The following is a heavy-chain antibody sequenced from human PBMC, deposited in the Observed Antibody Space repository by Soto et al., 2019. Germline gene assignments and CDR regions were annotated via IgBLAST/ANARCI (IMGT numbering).Heavy chain of an antibody. D-gene: IGHD3-3*01. CDR3: ARDWRGAEGFDP. Sequence: QVQLVQSGAEVKKPGASVKVSCKASGYTFSTYGFSWVRQAPGQGLEWMGWIGAYNDDTTYAQNFQGRVTMTTDTSTTTSYMELRNLRSDDTAVYFCARDWRGAEGFDPWGQGTLVTVSS. CDR1: GYTFSTYG. CDR2: IGAYNDDT. V-gene: IGHV1-18*01. J-gene: IGHJ5*02.